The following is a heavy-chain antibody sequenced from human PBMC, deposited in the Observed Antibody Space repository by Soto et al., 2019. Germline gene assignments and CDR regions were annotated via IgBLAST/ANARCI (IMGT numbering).Heavy chain of an antibody. CDR1: GGSFSGYY. CDR3: ARGIGSSSSDFDY. J-gene: IGHJ4*02. D-gene: IGHD3-10*01. V-gene: IGHV4-34*01. Sequence: QVQLQQWGAGLLKPSETLSLTCAVYGGSFSGYYWSWIRQPPGKGLEWIGEINHSGSTNYNPSLKSRVTISVDTSKNQFSLKLSSVTAADTTVYYCARGIGSSSSDFDYWGQGTLVTVSS. CDR2: INHSGST.